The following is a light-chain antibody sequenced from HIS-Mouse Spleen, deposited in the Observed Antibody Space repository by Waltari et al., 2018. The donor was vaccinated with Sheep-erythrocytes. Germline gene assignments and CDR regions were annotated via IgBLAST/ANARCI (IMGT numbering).Light chain of an antibody. Sequence: AIQMTQSPSSLSASVGDRVTITCRASQGLRNDLGLYQQKPGKAPKLLIYAASSLQSGVPSRFSGSGSGTDFTLTISSLQPEDFATYYCLQDYNYPYTFGQGTKLEIK. V-gene: IGKV1-6*01. J-gene: IGKJ2*01. CDR2: AAS. CDR3: LQDYNYPYT. CDR1: QGLRND.